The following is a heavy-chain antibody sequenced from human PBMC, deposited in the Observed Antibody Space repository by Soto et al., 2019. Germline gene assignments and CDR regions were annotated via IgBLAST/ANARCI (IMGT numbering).Heavy chain of an antibody. J-gene: IGHJ6*04. Sequence: QLEESGPGLVKPSETLSLTCTVSGGSFSSTNSYWRWFRQPPGEGLGWVGTIFYRGTTYYHPTFNTRAAVSVDTSKTQVSLCLTSVTAADTAVYCCARHRYIATCYNVDVWGKGTTVTVSS. CDR3: ARHRYIATCYNVDV. CDR1: GGSFSSTNSY. D-gene: IGHD2-2*02. V-gene: IGHV4-39*01. CDR2: IFYRGTT.